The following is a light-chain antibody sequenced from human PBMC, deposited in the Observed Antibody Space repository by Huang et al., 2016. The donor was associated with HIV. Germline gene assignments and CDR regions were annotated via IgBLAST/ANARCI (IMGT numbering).Light chain of an antibody. J-gene: IGKJ1*01. Sequence: DIQMTQSPSSLSASVGDRVTITCRASQSISSYLNWYQQKKGKAPKRLIYAVSRLQSGIPERFSGSGSGTEFTLTISSLQPEDFATYYCQQSNSTTWTFGQGTKVEIK. CDR1: QSISSY. V-gene: IGKV1-39*01. CDR2: AVS. CDR3: QQSNSTTWT.